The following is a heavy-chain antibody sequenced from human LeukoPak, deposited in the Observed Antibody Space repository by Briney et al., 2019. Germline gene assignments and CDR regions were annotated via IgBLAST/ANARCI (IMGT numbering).Heavy chain of an antibody. CDR1: GGTFSSYA. D-gene: IGHD4-17*01. Sequence: PVKVSCKASGGTFSSYAISWVRQAPGQGLEWMGGIIPIFGTANYAQKFQGRVTMTTDTSTSTAYMELRSLRSDDTAVYYCAKDGPYGDPFDYWGQGTLVTVSS. V-gene: IGHV1-69*05. CDR3: AKDGPYGDPFDY. CDR2: IIPIFGTA. J-gene: IGHJ4*02.